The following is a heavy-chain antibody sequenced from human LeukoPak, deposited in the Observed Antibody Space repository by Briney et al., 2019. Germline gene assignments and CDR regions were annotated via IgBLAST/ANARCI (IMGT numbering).Heavy chain of an antibody. Sequence: GGSLRLSCAASGFTFSSYSMNRVRQAPGKGLEWVSSISSSSSSYDYEYYADSVKGRFTVSREDTENSLYLQMNNLRAEDTAVYFCARPRTNDYGGNFDYWGQGTLVTVSS. CDR1: GFTFSSYS. CDR2: ISSSSSSYDYE. CDR3: ARPRTNDYGGNFDY. D-gene: IGHD4-23*01. V-gene: IGHV3-21*01. J-gene: IGHJ4*02.